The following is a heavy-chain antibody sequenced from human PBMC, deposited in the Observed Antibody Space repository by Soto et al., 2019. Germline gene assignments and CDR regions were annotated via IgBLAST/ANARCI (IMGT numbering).Heavy chain of an antibody. CDR1: GGSISTGGYY. Sequence: SETLSLTCTVSGGSISTGGYYWSWIRQYPGKGLEWVGYIDGSGYTFYNPSLQSRLTLSMDTSKNQFSLKLSSATAADTAVYFCARKQAGFFYGIDYWGQGTLVTVSS. J-gene: IGHJ4*02. D-gene: IGHD3-3*01. V-gene: IGHV4-31*03. CDR2: IDGSGYT. CDR3: ARKQAGFFYGIDY.